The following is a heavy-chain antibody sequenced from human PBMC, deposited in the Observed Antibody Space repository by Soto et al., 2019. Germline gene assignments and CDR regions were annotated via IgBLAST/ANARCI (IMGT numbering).Heavy chain of an antibody. V-gene: IGHV4-34*01. J-gene: IGHJ4*02. CDR3: ARGSGIVALPGALEDVKYDY. CDR2: INESGST. Sequence: SETLSLTCAVYGQSFSGHSWAWIRQPPGKGLEWIGEINESGSTYYNPSLKSRVTISTDTSKNQFSLKLSSVSAADTAAYFCARGSGIVALPGALEDVKYDYWGQGTLVTVSS. CDR1: GQSFSGHS. D-gene: IGHD1-1*01.